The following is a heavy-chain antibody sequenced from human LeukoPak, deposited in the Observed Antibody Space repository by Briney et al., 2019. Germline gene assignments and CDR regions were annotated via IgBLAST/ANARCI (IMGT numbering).Heavy chain of an antibody. Sequence: PSETLSLTCAVYGGSFSGYYWSWIRQPPGKGLEWIGEINHSGSTNYNPSLKSRVTISVDTSKNQFSLKLSSVTAADTAVYYCARIIAGRWLQFLDYWGQGTLVTVSS. CDR3: ARIIAGRWLQFLDY. J-gene: IGHJ4*02. CDR1: GGSFSGYY. CDR2: INHSGST. V-gene: IGHV4-34*01. D-gene: IGHD5-24*01.